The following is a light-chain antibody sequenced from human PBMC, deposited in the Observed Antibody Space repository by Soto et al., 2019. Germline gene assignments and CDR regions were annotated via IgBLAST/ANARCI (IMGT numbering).Light chain of an antibody. J-gene: IGKJ5*01. V-gene: IGKV1-5*01. CDR2: DGS. CDR3: QPDQTYST. Sequence: EIQMTHSSSTLSACVGDRVTISCRASQSIRTWLAWYQQKPGKAPKGLIYDGSSLGSGVPSRFRGSGFGTEFTLTFSSLQTDDFATYICQPDQTYSTLCQGT. CDR1: QSIRTW.